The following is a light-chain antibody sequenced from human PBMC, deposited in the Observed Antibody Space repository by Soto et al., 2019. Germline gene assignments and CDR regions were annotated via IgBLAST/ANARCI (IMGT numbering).Light chain of an antibody. CDR2: GAS. CDR1: QSVSSN. CDR3: QKYNNRWT. Sequence: EIVMTQSPATLSVSPGERATLSCRASQSVSSNLAWYQQKPGQPPRLLIYGASTRATGIPASFSGSGAGTYFTITSSRLHAEDFAFYCRQKYNNRWTFGQGTKVEIK. J-gene: IGKJ1*01. V-gene: IGKV3-15*01.